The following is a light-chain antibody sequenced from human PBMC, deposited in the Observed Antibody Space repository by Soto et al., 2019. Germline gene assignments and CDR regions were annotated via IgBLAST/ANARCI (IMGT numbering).Light chain of an antibody. CDR3: QHYSSSPWT. CDR1: QTIRSNY. CDR2: GAS. V-gene: IGKV3-20*01. J-gene: IGKJ1*01. Sequence: ETVLTQSPGTLSLSPGERATLSCRASQTIRSNYLAWYRQTPGQAPRLLINGASNRATGIADRFSGSGSGTDFTLIISRLEPEDFALYYCQHYSSSPWTFGQGTKVEIK.